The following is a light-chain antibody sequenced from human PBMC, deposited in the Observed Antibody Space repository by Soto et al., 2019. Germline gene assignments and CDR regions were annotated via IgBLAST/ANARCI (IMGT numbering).Light chain of an antibody. CDR2: GAS. V-gene: IGKV3-15*01. Sequence: EIVMTQSPATLSVSPGERATLSCSASQIVTNNLAWYQQKPGQAPRLLIYGASSRATGIPARFSGSGSGTEFTLTISGLQSEDFAVYYCQQHHNWPSTFGQGTKVDIK. J-gene: IGKJ1*01. CDR3: QQHHNWPST. CDR1: QIVTNN.